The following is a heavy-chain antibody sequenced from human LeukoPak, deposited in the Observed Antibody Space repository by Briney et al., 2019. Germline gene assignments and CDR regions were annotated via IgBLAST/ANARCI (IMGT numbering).Heavy chain of an antibody. V-gene: IGHV1-2*02. CDR3: ARGPPRSSSWYEGKYYFDY. Sequence: GASVKVSCKASGYTFTGYYMHWVRQAPGQGLEWMGWINPNSGGTNYAQKFQGRVTMTRDTSISTAYMELSRLRSDDTAVYYCARGPPRSSSWYEGKYYFDYWGQGTLVTVSS. CDR1: GYTFTGYY. CDR2: INPNSGGT. J-gene: IGHJ4*02. D-gene: IGHD6-13*01.